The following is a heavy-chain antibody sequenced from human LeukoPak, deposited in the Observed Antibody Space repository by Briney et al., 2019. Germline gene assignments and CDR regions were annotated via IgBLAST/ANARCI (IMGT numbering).Heavy chain of an antibody. Sequence: GASVKVSCKTSEYILSDYYVHWVRQAPGEGLEWMGWINLNSGGTNYAQKFQGRVTMTRDTSIGTAYMELSSLRSDDTAVYYCARSSGGSGRWGDNWFDPWGQGTLVSVSS. CDR1: EYILSDYY. CDR3: ARSSGGSGRWGDNWFDP. V-gene: IGHV1-2*02. J-gene: IGHJ5*02. D-gene: IGHD3-10*01. CDR2: INLNSGGT.